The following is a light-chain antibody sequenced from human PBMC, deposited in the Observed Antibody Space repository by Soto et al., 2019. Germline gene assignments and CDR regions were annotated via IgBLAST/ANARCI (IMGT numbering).Light chain of an antibody. CDR3: SLYTTSSTLV. J-gene: IGLJ2*01. V-gene: IGLV2-14*01. CDR1: SSDVGGYNY. Sequence: QSVLTQTASVSGSPGQSISISCAGTSSDVGGYNYVSWYQQYPGKAPKLMIYEVSNRPSGVSNRFSGSKSGNTASLTISGLQAEDEADYYCSLYTTSSTLVFGGGTKVTVL. CDR2: EVS.